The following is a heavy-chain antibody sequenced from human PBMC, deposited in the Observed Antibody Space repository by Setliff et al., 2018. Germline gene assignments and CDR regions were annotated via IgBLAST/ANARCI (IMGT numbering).Heavy chain of an antibody. D-gene: IGHD6-19*01. CDR2: IYTSGST. V-gene: IGHV4-61*09. CDR3: ARAISGWYSAHYYYMDV. J-gene: IGHJ6*03. Sequence: PSETLSLTCSVSGGSISSGSDYWTWIRQPAGKGLEWIGHIYTSGSTNYNPSLKSRVTISVDASKNQLSLNLRSVTAADTAVYYRARAISGWYSAHYYYMDVWGKGTTVTVSS. CDR1: GGSISSGSDY.